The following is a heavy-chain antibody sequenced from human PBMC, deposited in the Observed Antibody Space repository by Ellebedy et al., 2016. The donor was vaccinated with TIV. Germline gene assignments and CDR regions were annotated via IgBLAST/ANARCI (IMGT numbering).Heavy chain of an antibody. Sequence: ASVKVSCKASGYTFTDYHIHWVRQAPGQGLEWMGWINPYSGGTTFAQKFKGRVTMTRDTSINTAYLDLGRLTSDDTAVYFCARATSGGTGVAGTSVWGRGTLVTVSS. CDR2: INPYSGGT. CDR1: GYTFTDYH. J-gene: IGHJ1*01. CDR3: ARATSGGTGVAGTSV. V-gene: IGHV1-2*02. D-gene: IGHD6-19*01.